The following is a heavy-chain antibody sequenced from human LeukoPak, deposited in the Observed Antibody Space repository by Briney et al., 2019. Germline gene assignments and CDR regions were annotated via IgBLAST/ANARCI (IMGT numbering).Heavy chain of an antibody. CDR2: IWYDGSNK. D-gene: IGHD3-10*01. Sequence: PGGSLRLSCAASGFTFSSYGMHWVRQAPGKGLEWVAVIWYDGSNKYYADSVKGRFTISRDNSKNTLYLQMNSLRAEDTAVYYCARDLDYYGSGSRYNWFDPWGQGILVTVSS. J-gene: IGHJ5*02. V-gene: IGHV3-33*01. CDR3: ARDLDYYGSGSRYNWFDP. CDR1: GFTFSSYG.